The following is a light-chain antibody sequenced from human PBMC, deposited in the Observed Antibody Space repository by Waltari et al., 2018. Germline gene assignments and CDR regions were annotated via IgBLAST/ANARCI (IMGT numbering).Light chain of an antibody. J-gene: IGLJ2*01. CDR2: STK. CDR1: NSNIGTRS. Sequence: QSVLTQPPSVSGTPGQRVSISCSGSNSNIGTRSVNWYQQVPGTAPKLLIYSTKPRPSGVPERFSGSKSGTSASLSISGLQSEDEADYYCATWDDSLNGLFGGGTKLTVL. V-gene: IGLV1-44*01. CDR3: ATWDDSLNGL.